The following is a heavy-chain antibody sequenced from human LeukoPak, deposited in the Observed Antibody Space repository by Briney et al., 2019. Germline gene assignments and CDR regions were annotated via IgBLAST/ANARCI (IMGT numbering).Heavy chain of an antibody. J-gene: IGHJ4*02. CDR2: ISGSGGST. D-gene: IGHD4-23*01. V-gene: IGHV3-23*01. Sequence: GGSLRLSCAASGFSFSAYSMNWVRQAPGKGLEWVSAISGSGGSTYYADSVKGRFTISRDNSKNTLYLQMNSLRAEDTAVYYCAKDRGGNSGGDFDYWGQGTLVTVSS. CDR1: GFSFSAYS. CDR3: AKDRGGNSGGDFDY.